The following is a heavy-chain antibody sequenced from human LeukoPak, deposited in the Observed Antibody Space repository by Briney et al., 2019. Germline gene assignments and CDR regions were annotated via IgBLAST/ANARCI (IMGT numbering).Heavy chain of an antibody. J-gene: IGHJ4*02. V-gene: IGHV3-30-3*01. D-gene: IGHD1-26*01. CDR1: GFSFSNYA. Sequence: PGRSLRLSCAASGFSFSNYAIRWVRQAPGKGLEWVAVISYDGSSKYYADSVKGRFTISRDNSKNTLYLQMNSLRAEDTSVYYCARPRDRAGGTYYFDYWGQGTLVTVSS. CDR3: ARPRDRAGGTYYFDY. CDR2: ISYDGSSK.